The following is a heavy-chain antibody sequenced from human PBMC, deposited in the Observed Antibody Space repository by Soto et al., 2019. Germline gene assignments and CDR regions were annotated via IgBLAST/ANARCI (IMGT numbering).Heavy chain of an antibody. D-gene: IGHD4-17*01. CDR1: GGSFSGYY. J-gene: IGHJ6*03. Sequence: SETLSLTCAVYGGSFSGYYWSWIRQPPGKGLEWIGEINHSGSTNYNPSLKSRVTISVDTSKNQFSLKLSSVTAADTAVYYCARHEYGDYHPYMDVWGKGTTVTVSS. V-gene: IGHV4-34*01. CDR2: INHSGST. CDR3: ARHEYGDYHPYMDV.